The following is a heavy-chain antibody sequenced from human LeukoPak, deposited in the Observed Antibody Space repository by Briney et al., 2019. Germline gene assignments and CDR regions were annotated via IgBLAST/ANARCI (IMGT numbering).Heavy chain of an antibody. Sequence: GGSLRLSCAASGFNFSTYVMTWVRQAPGKGLEWVSGITDGGDHTYYADSVKGRFTISRDNSKNTVSLTMNSLRAEDTAVFYCARARRSGGITMVRGVKDRGWFDSWGQGILVTVSS. D-gene: IGHD3-10*01. CDR1: GFNFSTYV. J-gene: IGHJ5*01. CDR2: ITDGGDHT. CDR3: ARARRSGGITMVRGVKDRGWFDS. V-gene: IGHV3-23*01.